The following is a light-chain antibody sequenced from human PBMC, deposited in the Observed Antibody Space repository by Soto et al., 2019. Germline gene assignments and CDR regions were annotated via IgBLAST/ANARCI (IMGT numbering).Light chain of an antibody. CDR1: QDVGRY. V-gene: IGKV1-8*01. Sequence: AIRMTQSPSSLSASAGDRVAIACRASQDVGRYLAWYQQKPGQAPKLLIYGASTLQSGVPSRFSGGGSGTDFNLTISCLRSEDFATYYFQHYKNYPWTFGQGTKVEIK. CDR3: QHYKNYPWT. J-gene: IGKJ1*01. CDR2: GAS.